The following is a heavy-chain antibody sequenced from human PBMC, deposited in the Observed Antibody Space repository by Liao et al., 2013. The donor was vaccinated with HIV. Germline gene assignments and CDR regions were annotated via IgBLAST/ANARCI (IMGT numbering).Heavy chain of an antibody. CDR2: INHSGDT. J-gene: IGHJ6*03. Sequence: QVQLHQWGAGLLKPSQTLTLTCAVYGGSFTDSYWAWIRQSPGKGLEWIGEINHSGDTNYNPSLKSRVSILVDKSKKQFSLRLRSMTAADTAVYYCAREGPSLASGTFYYYYMDVWGNGTMVAVSS. CDR1: GGSFTDSY. D-gene: IGHD1-26*01. CDR3: AREGPSLASGTFYYYYMDV. V-gene: IGHV4-34*01.